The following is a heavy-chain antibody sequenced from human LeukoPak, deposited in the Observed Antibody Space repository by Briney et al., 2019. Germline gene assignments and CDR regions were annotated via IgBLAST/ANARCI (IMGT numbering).Heavy chain of an antibody. Sequence: SETLSLTCTVSGGSISSYYWSWIRQPPGKGLEWIGYIYYSGSTNYNPSLKSRVTISGDTSKNQFSLKLRSVTAADTAVYYCAKSLRFEDYTNLPFDYWGQGTVVTVSS. CDR1: GGSISSYY. CDR3: AKSLRFEDYTNLPFDY. V-gene: IGHV4-59*01. D-gene: IGHD3-10*01. J-gene: IGHJ4*02. CDR2: IYYSGST.